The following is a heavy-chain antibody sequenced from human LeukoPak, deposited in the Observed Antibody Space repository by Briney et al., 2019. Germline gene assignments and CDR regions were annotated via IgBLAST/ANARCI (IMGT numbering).Heavy chain of an antibody. Sequence: SEILSLTCTVSGGSINSYYWSWIRQPPGKGLEWVGYMYYSGSTNYKPSLKRRVTISVDTSKNQFSLKVSSVTAAGTAVYYCASSRSSSGWSLIDYWGQGALVTVSS. J-gene: IGHJ4*02. CDR3: ASSRSSSGWSLIDY. CDR1: GGSINSYY. D-gene: IGHD6-19*01. V-gene: IGHV4-59*01. CDR2: MYYSGST.